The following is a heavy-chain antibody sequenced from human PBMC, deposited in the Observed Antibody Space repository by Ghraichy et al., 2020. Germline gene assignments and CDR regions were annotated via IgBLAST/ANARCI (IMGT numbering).Heavy chain of an antibody. CDR1: GGSISSGGYS. D-gene: IGHD2/OR15-2a*01. J-gene: IGHJ4*02. V-gene: IGHV4-30-2*01. CDR3: ARVGTTGPDY. Sequence: SETLSLTCAVSGGSISSGGYSWSWIRQPPGKGLEWIGYIYHSGSTYYNPSLKSRVTISVDRSKNQFSLKLSSVTAADTAVYYCARVGTTGPDYWGQGTLVTVSS. CDR2: IYHSGST.